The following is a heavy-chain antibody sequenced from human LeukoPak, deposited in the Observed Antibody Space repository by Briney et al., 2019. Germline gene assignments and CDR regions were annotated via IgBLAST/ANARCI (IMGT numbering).Heavy chain of an antibody. D-gene: IGHD6-13*01. V-gene: IGHV3-23*01. CDR2: ISGSGGST. CDR3: TKVRSGSSSRALRVFDY. J-gene: IGHJ4*02. Sequence: PGGSLRLSCAASGFTFSSYAMSWVRQAPGKGLEWVSAISGSGGSTDYADSVKGRFTISRDNSKNTLYLQMNSLRVEDTAVYYCTKVRSGSSSRALRVFDYWGQGALVTVSS. CDR1: GFTFSSYA.